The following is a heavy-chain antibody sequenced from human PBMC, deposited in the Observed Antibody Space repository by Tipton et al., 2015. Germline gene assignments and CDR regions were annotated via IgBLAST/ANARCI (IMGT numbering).Heavy chain of an antibody. V-gene: IGHV4-34*01. CDR2: INHSGNT. CDR3: ARGRRIIRYFDE. J-gene: IGHJ4*02. CDR1: GGSFSGYY. Sequence: LRLSCAVFGGSFSGYYWNWIRQPPGKGLEWIGEINHSGNTKYNPSFKSRVNISVDASKNHFSLKMKSVTAADTAVYYCARGRRIIRYFDEWGQGSLVTVSS. D-gene: IGHD3-9*01.